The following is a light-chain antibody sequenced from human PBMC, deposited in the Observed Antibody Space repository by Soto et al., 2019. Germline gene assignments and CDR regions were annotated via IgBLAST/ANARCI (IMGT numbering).Light chain of an antibody. CDR2: DAS. CDR3: QQRSHWHPA. V-gene: IGKV3-11*01. CDR1: QSVSSY. Sequence: EIVLTQSPATLSLSPGEIATLSCRASQSVSSYLAWYQRKPGQAPRLLIYDASNRATGIPARFSGSGSGTDFTLTISSLEPEDFAVYYCQQRSHWHPAFGQWTKLEIK. J-gene: IGKJ2*01.